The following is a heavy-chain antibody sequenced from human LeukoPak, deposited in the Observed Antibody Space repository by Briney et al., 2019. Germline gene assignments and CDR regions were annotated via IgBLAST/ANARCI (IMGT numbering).Heavy chain of an antibody. Sequence: GGSLRLSCAASGFTFSSYAMHWVRQAPGKGLEWVAVISYDGSNKYYADSVKGRFTISRDNSKNTLYLQMSSLRAEDTAVYYCARGLWFGELFSVLFGYWGQGTLVTVSS. CDR1: GFTFSSYA. J-gene: IGHJ4*02. V-gene: IGHV3-30-3*01. CDR2: ISYDGSNK. CDR3: ARGLWFGELFSVLFGY. D-gene: IGHD3-10*01.